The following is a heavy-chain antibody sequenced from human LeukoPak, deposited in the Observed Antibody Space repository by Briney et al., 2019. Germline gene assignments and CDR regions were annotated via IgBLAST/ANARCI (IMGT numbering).Heavy chain of an antibody. CDR1: GFTFDDYA. J-gene: IGHJ6*02. CDR2: ISWNSGSI. D-gene: IGHD6-19*01. V-gene: IGHV3-9*01. CDR3: AKDRLIAVAGHYYYYGMDV. Sequence: PGGSLRLSCAASGFTFDDYAMHWVRQAPGKGLEWVSGISWNSGSIGYADSVKGRFTISRDNAKNSLYLQMNSLRAEDTALYYCAKDRLIAVAGHYYYYGMDVWGQGTTVTVSS.